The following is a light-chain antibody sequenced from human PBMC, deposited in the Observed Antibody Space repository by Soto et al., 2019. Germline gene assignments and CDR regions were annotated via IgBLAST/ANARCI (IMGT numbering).Light chain of an antibody. Sequence: ETVLTQSPGTLSLSPGERATLSCMASQSVSSSYLAWYQQKPGQAPRLLIYDASNRATGIPARFSGSGSGTDFTLTISSLEPEDFAVYYCQQRSSWPWTFGQGTKVDIK. CDR2: DAS. CDR3: QQRSSWPWT. CDR1: QSVSSSY. J-gene: IGKJ1*01. V-gene: IGKV3D-20*02.